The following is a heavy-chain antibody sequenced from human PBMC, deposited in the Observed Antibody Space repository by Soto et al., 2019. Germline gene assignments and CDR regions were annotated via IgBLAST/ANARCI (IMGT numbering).Heavy chain of an antibody. CDR2: FDPEDGET. V-gene: IGHV1-24*01. CDR3: ATEVGAIGWYFDL. D-gene: IGHD1-26*01. Sequence: MLWARSSPGKGLEWMGGFDPEDGETIYAQKFQGRVTMTEDTSTDTAYMELSSLRSEDTAVYYCATEVGAIGWYFDLCGRGTLVTVSS. J-gene: IGHJ2*01.